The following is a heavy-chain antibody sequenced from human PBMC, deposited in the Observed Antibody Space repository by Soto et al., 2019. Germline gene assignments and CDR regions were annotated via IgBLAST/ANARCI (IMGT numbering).Heavy chain of an antibody. V-gene: IGHV4-39*01. CDR2: IYYSGST. J-gene: IGHJ4*02. CDR3: ARHFVVVPAARYPYYFDY. D-gene: IGHD2-2*01. Sequence: SETLSLTCTVSGGSISSSSYYWGWIRQPPGKGLEWIGSIYYSGSTYYNPSLKSRVTISVDTSKNQFSLKLSSVTAADTAVYYFARHFVVVPAARYPYYFDYWGQGTLVTVSS. CDR1: GGSISSSSYY.